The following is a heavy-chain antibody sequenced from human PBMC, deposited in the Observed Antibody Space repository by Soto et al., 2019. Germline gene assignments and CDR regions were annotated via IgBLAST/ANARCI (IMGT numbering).Heavy chain of an antibody. D-gene: IGHD5-18*01. CDR1: GGSISSYY. CDR3: ASGRGYSYGSFDY. J-gene: IGHJ4*02. V-gene: IGHV4-59*01. Sequence: PSETLSLTCTVSGGSISSYYWSWLRPPPGKGLEWIGYIYYSGSTNYNPSLKSRVTISVDTSKNQFSLKLSSVTAADTAVYYCASGRGYSYGSFDYWGQGTLVTVSS. CDR2: IYYSGST.